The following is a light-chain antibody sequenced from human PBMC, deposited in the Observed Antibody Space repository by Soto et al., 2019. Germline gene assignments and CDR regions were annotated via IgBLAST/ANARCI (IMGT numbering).Light chain of an antibody. J-gene: IGKJ4*02. V-gene: IGKV1-33*01. CDR1: QDISNY. CDR3: QQFDNRPLT. Sequence: DIQMTQSPSSLSASVGDRVTITCPASQDISNYLNWYQQKPGKAPKILIYDASVLEAGVPSRFSGGGSGTHFTLTISSLQAEDVATYYCQQFDNRPLTFGGGTKVEIK. CDR2: DAS.